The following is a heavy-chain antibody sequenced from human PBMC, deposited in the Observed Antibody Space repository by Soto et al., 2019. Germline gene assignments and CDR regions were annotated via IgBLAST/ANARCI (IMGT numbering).Heavy chain of an antibody. CDR1: GGSVSSGSYY. CDR2: IYYSGST. CDR3: ARNRPYSSSWYAADY. J-gene: IGHJ4*02. D-gene: IGHD6-13*01. V-gene: IGHV4-61*01. Sequence: QVQLQESGPGLVKPSETLSLTCTVSGGSVSSGSYYWSWIRQPPGKGLEWIGYIYYSGSTNYNPSLKRRVTISVDTSKNQFSLKRSSVTAADTAVYYCARNRPYSSSWYAADYWGQGTLVTVSS.